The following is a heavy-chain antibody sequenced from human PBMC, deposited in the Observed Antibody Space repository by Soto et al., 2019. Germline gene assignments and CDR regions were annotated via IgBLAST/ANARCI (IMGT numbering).Heavy chain of an antibody. Sequence: QVQLQESCPGLVKPSETLSLTFTISGDSISSSDWNWIRQAPVKGLEWIGYIDDTGSPNFNPSLKSPVTLSVDTSNNQYSLKLSSVTAADTAVYYCARGVLEWLLRDSYYYYMDVWGKGTPVTVSS. CDR2: IDDTGSP. J-gene: IGHJ6*03. D-gene: IGHD3-3*01. CDR1: GDSISSSD. V-gene: IGHV4-59*01. CDR3: ARGVLEWLLRDSYYYYMDV.